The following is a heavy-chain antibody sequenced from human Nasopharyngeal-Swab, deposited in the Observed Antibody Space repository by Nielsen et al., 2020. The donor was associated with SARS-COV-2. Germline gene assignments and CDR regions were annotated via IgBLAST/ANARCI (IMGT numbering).Heavy chain of an antibody. CDR1: GGSISSISDY. CDR2: IYCSGST. J-gene: IGHJ6*02. CDR3: ARQGPDDSSGYYYYYYGMDV. D-gene: IGHD3-22*01. Sequence: SETLSLTCTVSGGSISSISDYWGWIRQHRGRGLEWIGSIYCSGSTYYNPSLKSRVTISVDTSKNQFSLKLSSVTAADTAVYYCARQGPDDSSGYYYYYYGMDVWGQGTTVTVSS. V-gene: IGHV4-39*01.